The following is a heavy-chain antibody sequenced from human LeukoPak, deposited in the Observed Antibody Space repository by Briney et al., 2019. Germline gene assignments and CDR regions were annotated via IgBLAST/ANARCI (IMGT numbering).Heavy chain of an antibody. CDR2: VYYSGST. J-gene: IGHJ4*02. Sequence: SETLSLTCTVSGGPITTYYWNWIRQPPGKGLEWIGTVYYSGSTYYNPSLESRVTLFVDTSKNQSSLKLSSVTAADTAVYYCAASYSTSWPEIDYWGQGTLVTVSS. CDR1: GGPITTYY. D-gene: IGHD6-13*01. V-gene: IGHV4-59*04. CDR3: AASYSTSWPEIDY.